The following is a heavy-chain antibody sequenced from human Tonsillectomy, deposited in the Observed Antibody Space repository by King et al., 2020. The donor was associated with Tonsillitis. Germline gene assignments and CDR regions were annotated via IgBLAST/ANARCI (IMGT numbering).Heavy chain of an antibody. D-gene: IGHD5-18*01. J-gene: IGHJ4*02. CDR2: INPNSGDT. CDR3: AIPPVEIAMGWDLLQDY. V-gene: IGHV1-2*02. Sequence: QLVQSGTEVKKPGASVKVSCKASGYTFTGYYIHWVRQAPGQGLEWMGWINPNSGDTNYAQKFQGRVTMTRDTSISTAYMELSRLRSDDTAVYYCAIPPVEIAMGWDLLQDYWGQGTLVTVSS. CDR1: GYTFTGYY.